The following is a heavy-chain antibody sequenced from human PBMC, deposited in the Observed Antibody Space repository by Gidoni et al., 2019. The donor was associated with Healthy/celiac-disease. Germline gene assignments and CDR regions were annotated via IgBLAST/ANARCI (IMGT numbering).Heavy chain of an antibody. V-gene: IGHV4-4*02. D-gene: IGHD4-17*01. CDR1: GGSISSSNW. CDR2: IYHSGST. CDR3: ARAYGDAHYYYYYGIDV. J-gene: IGHJ6*02. Sequence: QVQLQESGPGLVKPSGTLSLTCAVSGGSISSSNWWSWVRQPPGKGLEWIGEIYHSGSTNYNPSLKSRVTISVDKSKNQFSLKLSSETAADTAVYYCARAYGDAHYYYYYGIDVWGQGTTVTVSS.